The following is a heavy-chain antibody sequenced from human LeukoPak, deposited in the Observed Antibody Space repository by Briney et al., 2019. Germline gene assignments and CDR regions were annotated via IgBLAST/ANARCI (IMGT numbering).Heavy chain of an antibody. Sequence: SETLSLTCTVSGGSISSYYWSWIRQPPGKGLEWIGYIYYSGSTNYNPSLKSRVTISVDTSKNQFSLKLSSVTAADTAVYYCARAEQQLVQRWFDPWGQGTLVTVSS. CDR3: ARAEQQLVQRWFDP. J-gene: IGHJ5*02. D-gene: IGHD6-13*01. CDR1: GGSISSYY. V-gene: IGHV4-59*08. CDR2: IYYSGST.